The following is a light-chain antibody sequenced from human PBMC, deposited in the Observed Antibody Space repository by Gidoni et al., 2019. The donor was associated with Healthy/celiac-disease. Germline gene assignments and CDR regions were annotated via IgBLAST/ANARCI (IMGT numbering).Light chain of an antibody. J-gene: IGKJ3*01. CDR3: QQYTNWPF. CDR2: GAS. V-gene: IGKV3-15*01. Sequence: EMVMTQSPATLSVSPGERATLSCRASQSVSSKFAWYQQKPGQAPRLLIYGASTRAPGIPARFSGSGSGTEFTLTISSLQSEYFAVYYCQQYTNWPFFGPGTKVDIK. CDR1: QSVSSK.